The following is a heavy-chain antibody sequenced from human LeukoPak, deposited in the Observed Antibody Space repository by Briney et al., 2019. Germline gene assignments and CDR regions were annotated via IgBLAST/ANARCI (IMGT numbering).Heavy chain of an antibody. J-gene: IGHJ4*02. CDR2: VYSGGST. D-gene: IGHD3-3*02. Sequence: GGSLRLSCAASGFTVSNYYMNWVRQAPGKGLEWVSVVYSGGSTNYADSVRGRFTISRDNSKNTLYLQMNSLRAEDTAVYYCARGHIRYYFDYWGQGTLVTVSS. CDR1: GFTVSNYY. CDR3: ARGHIRYYFDY. V-gene: IGHV3-66*01.